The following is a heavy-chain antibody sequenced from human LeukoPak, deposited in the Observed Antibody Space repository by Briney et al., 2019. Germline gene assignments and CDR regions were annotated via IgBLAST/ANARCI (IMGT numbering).Heavy chain of an antibody. D-gene: IGHD2-2*01. CDR1: GGSISSSSYY. CDR2: ISYSGGT. V-gene: IGHV4-39*01. CDR3: ARLYCSTISCSRAEYFQH. Sequence: PSETLSLTCTVSGGSISSSSYYWGWIRQPPGKGLEWIGSISYSGGTYHNPSLKSRVTISVDTSKNQFSLRLSSVTAADTAVYYCARLYCSTISCSRAEYFQHWGQGTLVTVSS. J-gene: IGHJ1*01.